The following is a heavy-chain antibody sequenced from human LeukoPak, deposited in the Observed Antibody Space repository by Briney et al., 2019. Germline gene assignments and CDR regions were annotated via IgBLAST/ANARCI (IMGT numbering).Heavy chain of an antibody. D-gene: IGHD5-24*01. V-gene: IGHV3-48*03. J-gene: IGHJ4*02. CDR2: ISSSGTTI. CDR3: ARETRVRWTDY. Sequence: GGSLRLSCAASGFTFSSYEMNWVRQAPGKGLEWVSYISSSGTTIYYADSVKGRFTISRDNAKNSLYLQMNSLRAEDTAVYYCARETRVRWTDYWGQGILVTVSS. CDR1: GFTFSSYE.